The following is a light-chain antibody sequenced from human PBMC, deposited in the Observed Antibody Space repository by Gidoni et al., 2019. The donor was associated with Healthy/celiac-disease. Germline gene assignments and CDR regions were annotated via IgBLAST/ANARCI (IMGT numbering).Light chain of an antibody. V-gene: IGKV3-11*01. Sequence: EIVLTQSPATLSLSPGERATLSCRASQSLSSYLAWYQQKPGQAPRLLIYDASNRATGIPARFSGSGSGTDFTLTISSLEPEDFAVYYCQQRSNWPLMCSFGQGTKLEIK. CDR2: DAS. CDR3: QQRSNWPLMCS. CDR1: QSLSSY. J-gene: IGKJ2*04.